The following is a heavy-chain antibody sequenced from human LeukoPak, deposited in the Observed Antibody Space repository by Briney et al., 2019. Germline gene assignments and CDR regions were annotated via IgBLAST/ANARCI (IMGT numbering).Heavy chain of an antibody. V-gene: IGHV4-31*03. CDR3: ARGGVYYDSSGYHYYFDY. J-gene: IGHJ4*02. Sequence: PSQTLSLTCTVSGGSISSGGYYWSWTRQHPGKGLEWIGYIYYSGSTYYNPSLKSRVTISVDTSKNQFSLKLSSVTAADTAVYYCARGGVYYDSSGYHYYFDYWGQGTLVTVSS. D-gene: IGHD3-22*01. CDR1: GGSISSGGYY. CDR2: IYYSGST.